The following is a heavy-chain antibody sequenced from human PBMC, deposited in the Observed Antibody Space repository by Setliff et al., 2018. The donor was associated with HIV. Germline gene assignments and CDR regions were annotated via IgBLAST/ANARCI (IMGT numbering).Heavy chain of an antibody. Sequence: VKVSCKTSRRTFSEDAINWVRQAPGEGLEWVGGIIHILGTADYAEKFQGRVTITADEPRSTVYLEVSNLRSEDTAVYYCAKAVRGYGSTYYNYYYMDVWGKGTTVTVSS. D-gene: IGHD3-10*01. V-gene: IGHV1-69*13. J-gene: IGHJ6*03. CDR1: RRTFSEDA. CDR3: AKAVRGYGSTYYNYYYMDV. CDR2: IIHILGTA.